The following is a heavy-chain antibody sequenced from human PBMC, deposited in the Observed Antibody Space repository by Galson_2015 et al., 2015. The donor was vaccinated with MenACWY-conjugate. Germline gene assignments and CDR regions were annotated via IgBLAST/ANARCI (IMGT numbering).Heavy chain of an antibody. D-gene: IGHD3-16*01. CDR3: ARAPVMVTFGGVADAFDI. CDR2: IYPTDSDT. Sequence: QSGAEVKKPGESVKISCQGSGYRFSKYWIGWVRQMPGKGLEWMGIIYPTDSDTKYSPSFQGQVTISADKSINTAYLQWSSLKASDTAMSYCARAPVMVTFGGVADAFDIWGLGTMVTVSS. V-gene: IGHV5-51*01. J-gene: IGHJ3*02. CDR1: GYRFSKYW.